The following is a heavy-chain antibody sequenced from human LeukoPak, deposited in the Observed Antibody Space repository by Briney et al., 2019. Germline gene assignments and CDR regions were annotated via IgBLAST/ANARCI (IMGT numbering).Heavy chain of an antibody. CDR3: VRDRGTYRPIDY. D-gene: IGHD1-26*01. Sequence: PGGSRRLSCAASGFTFSSYSMNWVRQAPGKGLEWVSSISYTGTYIYYADSVKGRFTISRDNAQNSLYLQMNSLRAEDTAIYYCVRDRGTYRPIDYWGQGTLVTVSS. CDR1: GFTFSSYS. CDR2: ISYTGTYI. J-gene: IGHJ4*02. V-gene: IGHV3-21*04.